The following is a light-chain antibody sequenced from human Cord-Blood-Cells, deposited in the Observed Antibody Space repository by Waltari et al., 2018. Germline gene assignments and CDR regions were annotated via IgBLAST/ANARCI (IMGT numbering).Light chain of an antibody. CDR1: QSPLHSNGYNS. Sequence: DIVMTQSPLSLPVTPGEPASISCRSSQSPLHSNGYNSLDWYLQKPGQSPQLLIYLGSNRASGVPDRFSGSGSGTDFTLKISRVEAEDVGVYYCMQALQTPRTFGQGTKVEIK. CDR2: LGS. CDR3: MQALQTPRT. V-gene: IGKV2-28*01. J-gene: IGKJ1*01.